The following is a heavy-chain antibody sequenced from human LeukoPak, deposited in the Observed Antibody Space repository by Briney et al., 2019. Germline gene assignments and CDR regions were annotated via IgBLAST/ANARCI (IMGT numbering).Heavy chain of an antibody. V-gene: IGHV4-59*01. J-gene: IGHJ4*02. CDR2: IYYSGST. CDR3: ASSDSSGWVRYFDY. Sequence: SETLSLTCTVSGGSISSYYWSWIRQPPGKGLEWIGYIYYSGSTNYNPSLKSRVTTSVDTSKNQFSLKLSSVTAADTAVYYCASSDSSGWVRYFDYWGQGTLVTVSS. CDR1: GGSISSYY. D-gene: IGHD6-19*01.